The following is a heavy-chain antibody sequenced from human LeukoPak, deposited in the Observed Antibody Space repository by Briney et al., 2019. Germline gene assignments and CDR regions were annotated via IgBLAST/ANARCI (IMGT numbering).Heavy chain of an antibody. CDR3: VRDFRSADY. CDR1: GFTFSTYC. Sequence: GGSLRLSCAASGFTFSTYCMHWVRHAPGKGPMWVSRICPDGTVTNYADSVKARFIISRDNARNTVYLQMNSLRVEDTAVYYCVRDFRSADYWGQGTLVTVSS. CDR2: ICPDGTVT. V-gene: IGHV3-74*01. J-gene: IGHJ4*02.